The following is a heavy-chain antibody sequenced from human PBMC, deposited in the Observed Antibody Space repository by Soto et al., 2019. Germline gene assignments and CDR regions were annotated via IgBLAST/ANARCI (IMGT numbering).Heavy chain of an antibody. Sequence: GASVKVSCKASGGTFSSYTISWVRQAPGQGLEWMGGIIPIFGTANYAQKFQGRVTITADESTSTAYMELSSLRSEDTAVYYCARSANDSSGYYYYYYGMDVWGQGTTVTVSS. V-gene: IGHV1-69*13. J-gene: IGHJ6*02. CDR2: IIPIFGTA. CDR3: ARSANDSSGYYYYYYGMDV. CDR1: GGTFSSYT. D-gene: IGHD3-22*01.